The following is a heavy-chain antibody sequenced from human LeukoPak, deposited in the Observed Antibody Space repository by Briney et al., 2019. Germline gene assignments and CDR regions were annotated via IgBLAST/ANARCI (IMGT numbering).Heavy chain of an antibody. CDR3: ARVSRLVVVAALDY. J-gene: IGHJ4*02. CDR1: GGTFSSYA. V-gene: IGHV1-69*04. CDR2: IIPILGIA. D-gene: IGHD2-15*01. Sequence: SVKVSCKASGGTFSSYAISWVRQAPGQGLEWMGRIIPILGIANYAQKFQGRVTITADKSTSTAYMELSSLRSEDTAVYYCARVSRLVVVAALDYWGQGTLVTVSS.